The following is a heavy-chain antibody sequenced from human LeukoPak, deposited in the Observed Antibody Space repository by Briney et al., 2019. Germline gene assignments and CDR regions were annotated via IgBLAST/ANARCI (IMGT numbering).Heavy chain of an antibody. CDR3: ARARTYYYDSSGLGAFDI. V-gene: IGHV3-21*01. J-gene: IGHJ3*02. CDR2: ISSSSSYI. Sequence: GGSLRLSCAAPGFTFSSYSMNWVRQAPGKGLEWVSSISSSSSYIYYADSVKGRFTISRDNAKNSLYLQMNSLRAEDTAVYYCARARTYYYDSSGLGAFDIWGQGTMVTVSS. CDR1: GFTFSSYS. D-gene: IGHD3-22*01.